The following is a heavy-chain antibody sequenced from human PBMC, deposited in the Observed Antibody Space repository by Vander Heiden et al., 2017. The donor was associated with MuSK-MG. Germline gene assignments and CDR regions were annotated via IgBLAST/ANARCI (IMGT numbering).Heavy chain of an antibody. CDR3: VRDNMKGARDY. Sequence: EVQLVESGGGLVQPGGSLRLSCAASGSPFSDHHMDWARQAPGKGLEWLGRIKNKANSYTTDYDASVKGRFIISRDDSKNSLDLQMNSLRTEDTAVDDCVRDNMKGARDYWGQGTLGTVSS. J-gene: IGHJ4*02. CDR1: GSPFSDHH. V-gene: IGHV3-72*01. CDR2: IKNKANSYTT.